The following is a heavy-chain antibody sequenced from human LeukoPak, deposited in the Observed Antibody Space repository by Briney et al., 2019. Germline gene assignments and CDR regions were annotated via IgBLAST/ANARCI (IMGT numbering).Heavy chain of an antibody. J-gene: IGHJ6*02. CDR2: INHSGST. CDR3: ARAQLRVPPGLAPYYYGMDV. CDR1: GGSFSGYY. V-gene: IGHV4-34*01. Sequence: SETLSLTCAVYGGSFSGYYWSWIRQPPGKGLEWIGEINHSGSTNYNPSLKSRVTISVDASKNQFSLKLSSVTAADTAVYYCARAQLRVPPGLAPYYYGMDVWGQGTTVTVSS. D-gene: IGHD4-17*01.